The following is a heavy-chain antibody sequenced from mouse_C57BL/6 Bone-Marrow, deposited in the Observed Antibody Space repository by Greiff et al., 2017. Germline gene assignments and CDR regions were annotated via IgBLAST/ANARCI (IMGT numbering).Heavy chain of an antibody. CDR1: GFTFSSYA. CDR2: ISDGGSYT. Sequence: EVKVEESGGGLVKPGGSLKLSCAASGFTFSSYAMSWVRQTPEKRLEWVATISDGGSYTYYPDNVKGRFTISRDNAKNNLYLQMSHLKSEDTAMYYCARGLRYHQAWFAYWGQGTLVTVSA. D-gene: IGHD1-1*01. J-gene: IGHJ3*01. V-gene: IGHV5-4*03. CDR3: ARGLRYHQAWFAY.